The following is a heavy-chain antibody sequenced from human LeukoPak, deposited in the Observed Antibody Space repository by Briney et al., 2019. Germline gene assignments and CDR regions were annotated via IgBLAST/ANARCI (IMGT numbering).Heavy chain of an antibody. CDR1: GYTFTGYY. V-gene: IGHV1-2*02. D-gene: IGHD1-26*01. Sequence: ASVKVSCKASGYTFTGYYMHWVRQAPGQGLEWMGWINPNSAGTNYSQKFQGTATMTRAPPISTAYMELSRLRSDDTAVYYCARVGGGNYIDYWGQGTLVTVSS. CDR2: INPNSAGT. CDR3: ARVGGGNYIDY. J-gene: IGHJ4*02.